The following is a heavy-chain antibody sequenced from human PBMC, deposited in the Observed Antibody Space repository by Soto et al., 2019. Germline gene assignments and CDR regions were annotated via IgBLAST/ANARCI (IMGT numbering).Heavy chain of an antibody. CDR3: ARDGXLGYSYGYDY. V-gene: IGHV1-2*04. J-gene: IGHJ4*02. D-gene: IGHD5-18*01. CDR1: GYTFTGYY. CDR2: INPNSGGT. Sequence: ASVKVSCKASGYTFTGYYMHWVRQAPGQGLEWMGWINPNSGGTNYAQKFQGWVTMTRDTSISTAYMELSRLRSDDTAVYYCARDGXLGYSYGYDYWGQGTLVTVSS.